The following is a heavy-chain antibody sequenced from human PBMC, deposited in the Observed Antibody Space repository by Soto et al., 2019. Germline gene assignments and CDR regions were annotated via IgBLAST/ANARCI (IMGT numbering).Heavy chain of an antibody. D-gene: IGHD6-13*01. J-gene: IGHJ3*02. CDR2: ISAYNGNT. Sequence: ASVKVSCKASGYTFTSYGISWVRQAPGQGLEWMGWISAYNGNTNYAQKLQGRVTMTTDTSTSTAYMELRSLRSDDTAVYYCARDLLVDSSSHDPTAFDIWGQGTMVTVSS. V-gene: IGHV1-18*01. CDR3: ARDLLVDSSSHDPTAFDI. CDR1: GYTFTSYG.